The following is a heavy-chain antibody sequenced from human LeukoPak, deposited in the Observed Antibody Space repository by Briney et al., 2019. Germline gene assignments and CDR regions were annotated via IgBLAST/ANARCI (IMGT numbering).Heavy chain of an antibody. CDR1: GFTFSSYG. Sequence: GGSLRLSCEASGFTFSSYGIHWVRQAPGKGLEWVAVISYDGSNKYYADSVKGRFTISRDNSKNTLYLQMNSLRAEDTAVYYCAKEPHYYYDSSGYYGYWGQGTLVTVSS. J-gene: IGHJ4*02. V-gene: IGHV3-30*18. D-gene: IGHD3-22*01. CDR2: ISYDGSNK. CDR3: AKEPHYYYDSSGYYGY.